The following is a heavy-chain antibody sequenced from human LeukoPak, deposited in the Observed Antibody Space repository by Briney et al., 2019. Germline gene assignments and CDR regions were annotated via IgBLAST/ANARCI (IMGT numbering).Heavy chain of an antibody. D-gene: IGHD3-10*01. CDR2: IYYSGST. CDR3: ARLSVNTYYYGSGSYPPTRRYYFDY. V-gene: IGHV4-59*04. CDR1: GGSISSYY. Sequence: PSETLSLTCTVSGGSISSYYWSWIRQPPGKGLEWIGSIYYSGSTYYNPSLKSRVTISVDTSKNQFSLKLSSVTAADTAVYYCARLSVNTYYYGSGSYPPTRRYYFDYWGQGTLVTVSS. J-gene: IGHJ4*02.